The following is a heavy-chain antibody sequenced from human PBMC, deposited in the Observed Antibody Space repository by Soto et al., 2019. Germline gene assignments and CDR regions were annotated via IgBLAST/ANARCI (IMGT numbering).Heavy chain of an antibody. V-gene: IGHV3-53*01. J-gene: IGHJ4*02. CDR2: IYSGGTT. D-gene: IGHD1-26*01. CDR1: GFTVSSND. Sequence: EVQLVESGGGLIQPGGSLRLSCAASGFTVSSNDMSWVRQAPGKGQEWVSLIYSGGTTSYADAVKGRFTISRDNSKNTLYLQMNSLRAEDTAVYYCASRPLNSNSGYWGQGTLVTVSS. CDR3: ASRPLNSNSGY.